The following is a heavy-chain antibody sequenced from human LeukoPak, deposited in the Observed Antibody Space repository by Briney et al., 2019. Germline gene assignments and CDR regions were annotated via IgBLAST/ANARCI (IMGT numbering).Heavy chain of an antibody. CDR1: GFTFSNYG. CDR2: IWYDGSYK. Sequence: GRSLRLSCAASGFTFSNYGMHWVCQAPGKGLEWVAVIWYDGSYKSYADSVKGRFTISRDNSKNTLFLQMNSLRADDTAVYYCARDTLIAAPKTGTVTRIGWFDPWGQGTLVTVSS. V-gene: IGHV3-33*01. J-gene: IGHJ5*02. CDR3: ARDTLIAAPKTGTVTRIGWFDP. D-gene: IGHD6-13*01.